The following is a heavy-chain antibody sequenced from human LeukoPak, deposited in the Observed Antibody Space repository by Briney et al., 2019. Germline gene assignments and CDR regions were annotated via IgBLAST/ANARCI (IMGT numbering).Heavy chain of an antibody. Sequence: GGSLRLSCAASGFIFSQHGMHWVRQAPGKGLEWVAVIWHDGSSQYYADSVKGRFIISRDNSKNTLYLQMNSLRAEDTAVYYCARDSPYYDFWSGYPHQPMDVWGQGTTVTVSS. CDR3: ARDSPYYDFWSGYPHQPMDV. D-gene: IGHD3-3*01. V-gene: IGHV3-33*01. J-gene: IGHJ6*02. CDR2: IWHDGSSQ. CDR1: GFIFSQHG.